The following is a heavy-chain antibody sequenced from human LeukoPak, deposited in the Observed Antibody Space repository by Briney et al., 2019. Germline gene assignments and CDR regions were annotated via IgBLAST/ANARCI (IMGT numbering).Heavy chain of an antibody. D-gene: IGHD1-1*01. V-gene: IGHV3-33*07. CDR3: AGGTFDY. Sequence: GSLRLSCAASGFPLNKYAMSWVRQAPGKGLEWVAVIWYDGSNKYYADSVKGRFTISRDNSKNTLYLQMNSLRAEDTAVYYCAGGTFDYWGQGTLVTVSS. CDR1: GFPLNKYA. CDR2: IWYDGSNK. J-gene: IGHJ4*02.